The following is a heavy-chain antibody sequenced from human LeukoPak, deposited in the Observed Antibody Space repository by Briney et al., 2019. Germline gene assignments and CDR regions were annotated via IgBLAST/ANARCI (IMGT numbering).Heavy chain of an antibody. CDR3: ARHERCSSINCIYNWFDP. Sequence: SETLSLTCTVSGGSISSYYWSWIRQPPGKGLEWIGYIYYSGSTKYNPSLKSRVTISVDTSKNQFSLKLRSVTAAETAVYYCARHERCSSINCIYNWFDPWGQGTLVIVSS. V-gene: IGHV4-59*01. CDR2: IYYSGST. D-gene: IGHD2-2*01. J-gene: IGHJ5*02. CDR1: GGSISSYY.